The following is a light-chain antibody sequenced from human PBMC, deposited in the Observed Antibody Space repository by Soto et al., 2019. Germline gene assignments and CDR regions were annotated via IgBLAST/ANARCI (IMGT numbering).Light chain of an antibody. CDR3: QQYNTWWT. J-gene: IGKJ1*01. Sequence: EIVMTQSPATLSVSPGERATLSCRASQSVSSSLAWYQQKPGQAPRLLIYGASTRATGIPARFSGSGSETEFTLIISSLQSEDSAVYYCQQYNTWWTFGQGTKVEIK. CDR2: GAS. CDR1: QSVSSS. V-gene: IGKV3-15*01.